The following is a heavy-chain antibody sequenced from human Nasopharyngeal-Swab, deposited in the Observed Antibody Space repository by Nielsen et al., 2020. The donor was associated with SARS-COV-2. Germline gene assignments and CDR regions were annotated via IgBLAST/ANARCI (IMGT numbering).Heavy chain of an antibody. CDR1: GFTFVAFV. J-gene: IGHJ6*03. CDR3: ARDGRTNRVHYMAV. Sequence: GGSLRLSFPPSGFTFVAFVMYWIRQPPGKGLDWVSFFSWDGDTITYADSVRGRFTASRDNRRNSLYLQMNSLAVEETGVYYCARDGRTNRVHYMAVWGRGATVNVSS. CDR2: FSWDGDTI. D-gene: IGHD2-15*01. V-gene: IGHV3-43*02.